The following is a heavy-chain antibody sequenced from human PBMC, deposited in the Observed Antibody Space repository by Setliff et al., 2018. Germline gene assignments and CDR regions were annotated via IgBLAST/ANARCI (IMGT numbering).Heavy chain of an antibody. CDR1: GYSIRNGYY. CDR3: ARRLSGLRGFGY. J-gene: IGHJ4*02. CDR2: IYHSGST. V-gene: IGHV4-38-2*01. Sequence: SETLSLTCGVSGYSIRNGYYWAWIRQPPGKGLEWIGSIYHSGSTYYNPSLKSRVTISVDTSKNQFSLKLSSVTAADTAVYYCARRLSGLRGFGYWGQGTLVTVSS. D-gene: IGHD5-12*01.